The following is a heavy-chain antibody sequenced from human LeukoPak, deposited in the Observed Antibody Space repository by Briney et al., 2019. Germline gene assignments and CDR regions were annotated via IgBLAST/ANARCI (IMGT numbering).Heavy chain of an antibody. CDR1: GFTFSMYW. J-gene: IGHJ4*02. Sequence: GESLRLSCAISGFTFSMYWMHWVRQVPGKGLVWVSRINSDGSSTYYADSVKGRFTISRDNAENILYLQMNSLRAEDTAVYYCARGVLLPSDYSFDSSGPPNYWGQGTLVTVSS. V-gene: IGHV3-74*01. CDR2: INSDGSST. CDR3: ARGVLLPSDYSFDSSGPPNY. D-gene: IGHD3-22*01.